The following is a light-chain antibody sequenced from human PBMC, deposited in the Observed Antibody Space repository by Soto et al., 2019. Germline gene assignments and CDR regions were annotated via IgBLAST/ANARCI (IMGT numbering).Light chain of an antibody. J-gene: IGKJ5*01. CDR3: QQTYSTPPIT. Sequence: DIQMTQSPSTLSASVGDRVTITCRASQSISSYLNWYQQKPGKGPKVLIYAASSLQSGVPSRFSGSGSGTAFTLTIRSLQPEDFATYYCQQTYSTPPITFGQGTRLEIK. CDR2: AAS. CDR1: QSISSY. V-gene: IGKV1-39*01.